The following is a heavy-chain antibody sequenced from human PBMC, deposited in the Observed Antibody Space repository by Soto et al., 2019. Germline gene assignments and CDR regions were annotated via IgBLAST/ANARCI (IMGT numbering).Heavy chain of an antibody. V-gene: IGHV1-18*04. CDR3: AMDYGDRPEYFKH. D-gene: IGHD4-17*01. CDR1: GYTFTSYG. CDR2: ISPLKGRT. J-gene: IGHJ1*01. Sequence: QVQLVQSGPDLKRPGASMKVSCKASGYTFTSYGISWVRQEPGQGLEWMAWISPLKGRTQYSQKAQGRVTLSTDTSSNTAYMEMTTLRVDDTAVYYCAMDYGDRPEYFKHWGQGTLVTVS.